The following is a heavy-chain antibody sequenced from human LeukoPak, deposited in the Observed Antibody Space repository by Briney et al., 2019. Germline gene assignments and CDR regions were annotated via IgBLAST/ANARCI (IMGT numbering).Heavy chain of an antibody. V-gene: IGHV3-7*01. D-gene: IGHD6-6*01. CDR3: ARRYSGSSGNFDY. Sequence: PGGSLRLSCAASGFTFTSYWMSWVRQAPGKGLEWVANIKQDGSEKYYVDSVKGRFTISRDNAKNSLYLQMNSLRAEDTAVYYCARRYSGSSGNFDYWGQGTLVTVSS. CDR1: GFTFTSYW. CDR2: IKQDGSEK. J-gene: IGHJ4*02.